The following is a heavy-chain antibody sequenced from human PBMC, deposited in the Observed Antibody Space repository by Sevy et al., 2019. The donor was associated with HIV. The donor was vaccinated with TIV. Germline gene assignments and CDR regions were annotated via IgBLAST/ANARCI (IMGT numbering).Heavy chain of an antibody. V-gene: IGHV3-7*01. CDR3: ARAIGIVYAF. J-gene: IGHJ4*02. Sequence: GGSLRLSCAASGFTFNVFWMHWVRQTPGKGLEWVANINQDGSEICYVDSVRGRFTISRDNAKNSIYLQMNSLRAEDTAVYYCARAIGIVYAFWGQGTLVTVSS. CDR2: INQDGSEI. CDR1: GFTFNVFW. D-gene: IGHD3-16*01.